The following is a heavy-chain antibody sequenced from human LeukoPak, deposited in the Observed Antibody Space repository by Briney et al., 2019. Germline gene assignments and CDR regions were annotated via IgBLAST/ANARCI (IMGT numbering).Heavy chain of an antibody. CDR2: IYPDDSDT. Sequence: GESLKISCKGSGYSFSSYWIAWVRQMPGKGLEWMGMIYPDDSDTRYSPSFQGQVTISADKSISTAYLQWSSLKASDTAMYYCARSITIFGDYFDYWGQGTLVTVSS. D-gene: IGHD3-3*01. CDR1: GYSFSSYW. CDR3: ARSITIFGDYFDY. J-gene: IGHJ4*02. V-gene: IGHV5-51*01.